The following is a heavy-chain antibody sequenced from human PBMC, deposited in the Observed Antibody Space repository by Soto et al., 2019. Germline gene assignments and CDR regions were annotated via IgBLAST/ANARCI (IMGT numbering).Heavy chain of an antibody. CDR1: GFIFSSHR. D-gene: IGHD1-1*01. CDR3: VRDNNWSFDY. V-gene: IGHV3-74*01. Sequence: GGSLRLSCAASGFIFSSHRMHWVRQAPGKGLVGVSHIGPDGSNIWEADSVQGRFTISRDNARNRLYLQMNSLRDEDTAIYYCVRDNNWSFDYWGQGILVTVSS. J-gene: IGHJ4*02. CDR2: IGPDGSNI.